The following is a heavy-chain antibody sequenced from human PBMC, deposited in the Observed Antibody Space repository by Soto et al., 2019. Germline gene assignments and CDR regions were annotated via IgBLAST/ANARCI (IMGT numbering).Heavy chain of an antibody. V-gene: IGHV4-34*01. CDR3: ARDRCSGGSCYRAFYFDL. J-gene: IGHJ2*01. CDR2: INHSGST. Sequence: SETLSLTCTVSGGSISSYYWSWIRQPPGKGLEWIGEINHSGSTTYDPSLKSRVTISVDTSKNQFSLKLNSVTAADTAVYYCARDRCSGGSCYRAFYFDLWGRGTLVTVSS. D-gene: IGHD2-15*01. CDR1: GGSISSYY.